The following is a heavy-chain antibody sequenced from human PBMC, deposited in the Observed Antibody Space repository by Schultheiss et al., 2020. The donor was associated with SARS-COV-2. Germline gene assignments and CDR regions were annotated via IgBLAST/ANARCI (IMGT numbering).Heavy chain of an antibody. Sequence: GSLRLSCAASGFSFSDYYMSWIRQAPGKGLEWIGSVYYSGSTYYNPSLKSRLTISVNTPKNQFSLKVNSVTAADTAIYYCATVVPSAIIDYWGQGTLVTV. CDR1: GFSFSDYY. J-gene: IGHJ4*02. CDR3: ATVVPSAIIDY. CDR2: VYYSGST. V-gene: IGHV4-59*05. D-gene: IGHD2-2*02.